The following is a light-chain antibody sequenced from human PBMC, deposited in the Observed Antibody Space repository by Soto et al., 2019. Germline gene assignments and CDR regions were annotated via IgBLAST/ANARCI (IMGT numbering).Light chain of an antibody. V-gene: IGLV2-8*01. Sequence: QSALTQPPSASGSPGQSVTISCTGSSSDIGGYDFVSWYQQHPGKVPKLLISEVTKRPSGVPDRFSGSKSGNTASLTVSGLQADDEADYYCCSQAGSKNYYLFGPGTKVTVL. J-gene: IGLJ1*01. CDR2: EVT. CDR1: SSDIGGYDF. CDR3: CSQAGSKNYYL.